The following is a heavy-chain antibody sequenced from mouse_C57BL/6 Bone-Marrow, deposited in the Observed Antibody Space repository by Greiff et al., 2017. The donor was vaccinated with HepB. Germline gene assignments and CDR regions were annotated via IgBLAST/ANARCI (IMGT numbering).Heavy chain of an antibody. J-gene: IGHJ1*03. CDR2: IDPENGDT. D-gene: IGHD1-1*01. CDR1: GFNIKDDY. Sequence: EVQLQQSGAELVRPGASVKLSCTASGFNIKDDYMHWVKQRPEQGLEWIGWIDPENGDTEYASKFQGKATITADTSSSTAYRQLSILTSEDSAVYYCTFYYYGSRGYFDVWGTGTTVTVSS. V-gene: IGHV14-4*01. CDR3: TFYYYGSRGYFDV.